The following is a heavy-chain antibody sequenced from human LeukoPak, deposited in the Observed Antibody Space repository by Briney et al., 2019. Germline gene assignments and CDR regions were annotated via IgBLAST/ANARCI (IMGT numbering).Heavy chain of an antibody. J-gene: IGHJ4*02. Sequence: ASVKVSCKASGYTFTSYGISWVRQAPGQGLEWMGIINPSGGSTSYAQKFQGRVTMTRDTSTSTVYMELSSLRSEDTAVYYCASYARSGMQYYFDYWGQGTLVTVSS. CDR2: INPSGGST. V-gene: IGHV1-46*01. D-gene: IGHD2-8*01. CDR3: ASYARSGMQYYFDY. CDR1: GYTFTSYG.